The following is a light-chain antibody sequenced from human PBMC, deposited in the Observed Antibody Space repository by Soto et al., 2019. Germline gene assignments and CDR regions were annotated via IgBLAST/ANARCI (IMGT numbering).Light chain of an antibody. CDR2: DAS. CDR3: QHRSNWPLT. CDR1: QSVSSF. J-gene: IGKJ4*01. V-gene: IGKV3-11*01. Sequence: EIVLTQSPATLSLSPGERATLSCRASQSVSSFLAWYQQKPGQAPRLLIYDASNRASGIPARFSGSGSGTDFTLTISSLEPEDFAVYYCQHRSNWPLTFGGGTKVEIK.